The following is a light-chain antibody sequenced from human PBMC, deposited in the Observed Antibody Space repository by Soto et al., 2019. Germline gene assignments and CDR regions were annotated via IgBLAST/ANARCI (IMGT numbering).Light chain of an antibody. CDR3: KQYNRPVWQ. CDR1: QSISSW. Sequence: DIQMTQSPSTLSASVGDRVTITCRASQSISSWLAWYQQKPGKAPKLLIYDASSLESGVPSRFSGSGSGTEFTLTISSMQPDDFATYYCKQYNRPVWQFGQGT. J-gene: IGKJ1*01. CDR2: DAS. V-gene: IGKV1-5*01.